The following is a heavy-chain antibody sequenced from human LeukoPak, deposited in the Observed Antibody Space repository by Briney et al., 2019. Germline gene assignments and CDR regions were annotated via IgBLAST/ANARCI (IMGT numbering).Heavy chain of an antibody. CDR1: AFIFSSYG. J-gene: IGHJ4*02. CDR2: ISNDGSRK. Sequence: PGGSLRLSCAASAFIFSSYGMHWVRQAPGKVLEWVAIISNDGSRKYYAHSVEGRFTISRDNSKNTLYLQMDSLRAEDTAVYYCARDRAWNYFDYWGQGTLVTVSS. CDR3: ARDRAWNYFDY. D-gene: IGHD3-3*01. V-gene: IGHV3-30*03.